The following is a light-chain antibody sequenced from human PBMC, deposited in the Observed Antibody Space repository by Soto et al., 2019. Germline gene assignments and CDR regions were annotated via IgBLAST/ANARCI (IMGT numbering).Light chain of an antibody. V-gene: IGLV4-69*01. CDR3: QTWGTGFQF. CDR1: SGHSSYA. Sequence: QPVLTQSPSASASLGASVKLTCTLSSGHSSYAIAWHQKQPGKGPRYLMDLNNDGSHTTGDGIPYRFSGSSSGADRYLIISSLQSEDEADYYCQTWGTGFQFFGGGTKLTVL. CDR2: LNNDGSH. J-gene: IGLJ2*01.